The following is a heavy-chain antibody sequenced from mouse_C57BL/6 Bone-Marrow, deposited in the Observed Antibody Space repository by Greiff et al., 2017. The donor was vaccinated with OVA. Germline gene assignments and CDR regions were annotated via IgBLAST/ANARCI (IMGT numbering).Heavy chain of an antibody. V-gene: IGHV1-55*01. CDR2: IYPGSGST. D-gene: IGHD2-4*01. Sequence: VQLQQSGAELVKPGASVKMSCKASGYTFTSYWITWVKQRPGQGLEWIGDIYPGSGSTNYNEKFKSKATLTVDTSSSTAYMQLSSLTSEDSAVYYCAREEYYDYDVAYWGQGTLVTVSA. CDR1: GYTFTSYW. J-gene: IGHJ3*01. CDR3: AREEYYDYDVAY.